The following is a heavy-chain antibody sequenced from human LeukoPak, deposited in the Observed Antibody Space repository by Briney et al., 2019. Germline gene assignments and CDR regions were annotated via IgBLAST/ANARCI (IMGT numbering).Heavy chain of an antibody. CDR2: IYHSGST. J-gene: IGHJ4*02. CDR1: GYSISSGYY. V-gene: IGHV4-38-2*02. D-gene: IGHD6-13*01. Sequence: SETLSLTCTVSGYSISSGYYWGWIRQPPGKGLEWIGSIYHSGSTYYNPSLKSRVTISVDTSKNQFSLKLSSVTAADTAVYYCARQQQTVDYWGQGTLVTVSS. CDR3: ARQQQTVDY.